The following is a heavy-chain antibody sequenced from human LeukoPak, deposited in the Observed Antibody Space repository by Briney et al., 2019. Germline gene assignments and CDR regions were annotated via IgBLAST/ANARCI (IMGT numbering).Heavy chain of an antibody. CDR2: IKEDGTET. CDR3: AKEGRSLQTY. J-gene: IGHJ4*02. CDR1: GFTFSGYP. Sequence: GGSLRLSCAASGFTFSGYPIHWVRPAPGKGLEWVANIKEDGTETYYVDSVKGRFTISRDNAKNSLYLQMNSLRVEDTAVYYCAKEGRSLQTYWGQGTLVTVSS. D-gene: IGHD5-24*01. V-gene: IGHV3-7*03.